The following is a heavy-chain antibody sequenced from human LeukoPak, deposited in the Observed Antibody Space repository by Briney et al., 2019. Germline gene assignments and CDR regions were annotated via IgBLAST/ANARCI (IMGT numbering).Heavy chain of an antibody. CDR1: GGGFSTFA. V-gene: IGHV1-69*05. Sequence: GASVKVSCKASGGGFSTFAVSWVLQAPGQGLEWMGRIIPLFGTTNYAQKFQGRITITTDESTSTAYMELSSLRSEDTAVYYCARDNTYYYYYMDVWGKGTTVTVSS. D-gene: IGHD2/OR15-2a*01. CDR2: IIPLFGTT. J-gene: IGHJ6*03. CDR3: ARDNTYYYYYMDV.